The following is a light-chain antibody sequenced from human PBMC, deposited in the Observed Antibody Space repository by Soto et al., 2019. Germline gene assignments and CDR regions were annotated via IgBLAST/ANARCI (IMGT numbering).Light chain of an antibody. J-gene: IGLJ1*01. V-gene: IGLV1-40*01. CDR1: SSKIGAGYD. Sequence: QSVLTQPPSVSGAPGQRGTISCTGSSSKIGAGYDVHWYQQLPGTAPKLLIYGNSNRPSGVPDRFSGSKSVTAASLAITGLQAEDEADYYCQSYDSSLSGFYVFGTGTKLTVL. CDR3: QSYDSSLSGFYV. CDR2: GNS.